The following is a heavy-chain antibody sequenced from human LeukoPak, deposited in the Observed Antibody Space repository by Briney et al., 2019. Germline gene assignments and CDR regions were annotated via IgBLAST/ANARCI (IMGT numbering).Heavy chain of an antibody. CDR3: VRESGTSSWYFRGFDY. V-gene: IGHV3-74*01. Sequence: GXSLRLSCAASEFTFSTYWMHWVRQAPGKGLLWVSRINPDGSATIYADSVKGRFTVSRDNAKNTLYLQMNSLRDEDTAVYYCVRESGTSSWYFRGFDYWGQGALVTVSS. D-gene: IGHD6-13*01. J-gene: IGHJ4*02. CDR2: INPDGSAT. CDR1: EFTFSTYW.